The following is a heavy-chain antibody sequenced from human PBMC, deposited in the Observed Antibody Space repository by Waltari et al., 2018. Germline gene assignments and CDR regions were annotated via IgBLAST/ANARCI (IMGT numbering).Heavy chain of an antibody. Sequence: QVQLQESGPGLVKPSGTLSLTCTVAGDSISNNFFWSWVRQSPGKGLEWIGQVHPSGRSNYNPSLESRVPVSMDTPKNQFSLKMTSVTAADTAIYYCASDRGRGLYLDSWGQGTLVTVSP. CDR3: ASDRGRGLYLDS. CDR1: GDSISNNFF. J-gene: IGHJ4*02. V-gene: IGHV4-4*02. D-gene: IGHD2-15*01. CDR2: VHPSGRS.